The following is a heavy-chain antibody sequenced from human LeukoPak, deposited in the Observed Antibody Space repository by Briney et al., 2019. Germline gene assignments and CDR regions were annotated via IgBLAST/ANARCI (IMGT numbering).Heavy chain of an antibody. Sequence: GGSLRLSCAASGFTFDDYAMHWVRHAPGKGLEWVSGISWNSGSIGYADSVKGRFTISRDDAKNSLYLQMNSLRDEDTALYYCANLGSAGCRRITSCSAYMDVWGKGTTVTVSS. CDR1: GFTFDDYA. CDR3: ANLGSAGCRRITSCSAYMDV. CDR2: ISWNSGSI. D-gene: IGHD2-2*01. J-gene: IGHJ6*03. V-gene: IGHV3-9*01.